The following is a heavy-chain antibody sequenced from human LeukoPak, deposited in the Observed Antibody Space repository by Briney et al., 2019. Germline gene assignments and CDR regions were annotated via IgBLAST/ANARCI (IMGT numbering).Heavy chain of an antibody. CDR2: INPNSGGT. CDR3: ARGIIGYYFDY. CDR1: GYTFTVYY. V-gene: IGHV1-2*02. J-gene: IGHJ4*02. Sequence: ASVKVSCKASGYTFTVYYMHWVRQAPGQGLEWMGWINPNSGGTNYAQKFQGRVTMTRDTSITTAYMELSRLSSDDTAVYYCARGIIGYYFDYWGQGTLVTVSS. D-gene: IGHD2-15*01.